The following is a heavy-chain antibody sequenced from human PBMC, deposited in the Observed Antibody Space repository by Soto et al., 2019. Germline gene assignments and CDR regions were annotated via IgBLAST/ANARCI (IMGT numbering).Heavy chain of an antibody. Sequence: QVQLVQSGAEVKKPGSSVKVSCKASGGTFSTYTLYWVRQAPGQGLEWMGGISPGTDIRDYAQKVQGRVTITADESTSTVYMQLSTLISEDTALYYCAGGMCFGGSCYLDVWGQGTLVTVSS. CDR2: ISPGTDIR. CDR3: AGGMCFGGSCYLDV. CDR1: GGTFSTYT. D-gene: IGHD2-15*01. V-gene: IGHV1-69*12. J-gene: IGHJ4*02.